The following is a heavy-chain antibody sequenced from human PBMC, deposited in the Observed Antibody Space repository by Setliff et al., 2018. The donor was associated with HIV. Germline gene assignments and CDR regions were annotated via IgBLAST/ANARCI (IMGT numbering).Heavy chain of an antibody. CDR3: AREEDYNFWSGYDWSDP. CDR1: GGSMNIHY. D-gene: IGHD3-3*01. J-gene: IGHJ5*02. V-gene: IGHV4-59*11. Sequence: PSETLSLTCTVPGGSMNIHYWSWIRQPPGKGLEWIGSIYYSGSTNYNPSLKSRVTISVDTSKNQFSLKLSSVTAADTAVYYCAREEDYNFWSGYDWSDPWGQGTLVTVS. CDR2: IYYSGST.